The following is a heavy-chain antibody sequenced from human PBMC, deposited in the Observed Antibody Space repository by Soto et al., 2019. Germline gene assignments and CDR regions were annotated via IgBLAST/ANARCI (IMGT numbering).Heavy chain of an antibody. CDR1: SSSISSSSYY. Sequence: ETRFLTGAGPSSSISSSSYYWGWIRQPPGKGLEWIGSIYYGGSTYYNPSLKSRVTISVDTSKNQFSLKLSSVTAADTALYYCARSAALYYYYYMDVWGKGTTVTVSS. D-gene: IGHD2-2*01. J-gene: IGHJ6*03. CDR3: ARSAALYYYYYMDV. V-gene: IGHV4-39*01. CDR2: IYYGGST.